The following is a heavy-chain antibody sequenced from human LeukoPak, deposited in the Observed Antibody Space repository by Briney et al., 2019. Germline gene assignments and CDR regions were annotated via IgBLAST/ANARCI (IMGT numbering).Heavy chain of an antibody. V-gene: IGHV3-30*04. D-gene: IGHD3-22*01. Sequence: PGGSLRLSCAASGFTFSSYAMHWVRQAPGKGLEWVAVISYDGSNKYYADSVKGRFTISRDNSKNTLYLQMNSLRAEDTAVYYCAREYYDSSGYLFDYWGQGTLVTVSS. CDR2: ISYDGSNK. J-gene: IGHJ4*02. CDR1: GFTFSSYA. CDR3: AREYYDSSGYLFDY.